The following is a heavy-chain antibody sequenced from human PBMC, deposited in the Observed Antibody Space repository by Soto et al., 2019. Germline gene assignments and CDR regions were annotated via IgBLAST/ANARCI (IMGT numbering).Heavy chain of an antibody. CDR1: GGSISGYY. Sequence: SETLSLTCTVSGGSISGYYWSWIRQPPGKGLEWIGYIYYSGSTNYNPSLKSRVTISVDTSKNQFSLKLSSVTAADTAVYYCARVSTIYKRGGMDVWGQGTTVTVSS. CDR3: ARVSTIYKRGGMDV. J-gene: IGHJ6*02. D-gene: IGHD1-1*01. CDR2: IYYSGST. V-gene: IGHV4-59*01.